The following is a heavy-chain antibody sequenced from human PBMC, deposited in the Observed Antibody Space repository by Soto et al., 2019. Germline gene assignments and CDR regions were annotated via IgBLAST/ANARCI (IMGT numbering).Heavy chain of an antibody. CDR1: GGTFSSYA. CDR3: ARGITGDTKLYYYYGMDV. Sequence: ASVKVFCKASGGTFSSYAISWVRQAPGQGLEWMGGIIPIFGTANYAQKFQGRVTITADKSTSTAYMELSSLRSEDTAVYYCARGITGDTKLYYYYGMDVWGQGTTVTVSS. V-gene: IGHV1-69*06. J-gene: IGHJ6*02. D-gene: IGHD7-27*01. CDR2: IIPIFGTA.